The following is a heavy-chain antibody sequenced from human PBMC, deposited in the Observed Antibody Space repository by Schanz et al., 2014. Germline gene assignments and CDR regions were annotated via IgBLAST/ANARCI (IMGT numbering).Heavy chain of an antibody. CDR3: ARVVRSDYLSELDF. D-gene: IGHD4-17*01. J-gene: IGHJ4*02. CDR1: GYTFSDYG. Sequence: QVQLVQSGAEVKKPGASVKVSCKTSGYTFSDYGITWVRQAPGQGLEWVGRFIPILDVGNYAQQFQGRVTMTTDTSTSTSYMELTSLRFDDTAVYYCARVVRSDYLSELDFWGQGTQVIVSS. CDR2: FIPILDVG. V-gene: IGHV1-18*01.